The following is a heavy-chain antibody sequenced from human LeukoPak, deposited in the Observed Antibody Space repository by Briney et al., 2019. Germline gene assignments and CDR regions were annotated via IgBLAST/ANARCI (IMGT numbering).Heavy chain of an antibody. J-gene: IGHJ6*03. D-gene: IGHD3-9*01. CDR3: AKDGVRYFDWSPTFYMDV. V-gene: IGHV3-43*02. CDR1: GFTFDDYA. Sequence: GXSLRLSCAASGFTFDDYAMHWVRHAPGKGLEWVSLISGDGGSTYYADSGKGRFTISRDNSKNSLYLQMNSLRTEDTALYYCAKDGVRYFDWSPTFYMDVWGKGTTVTVSS. CDR2: ISGDGGST.